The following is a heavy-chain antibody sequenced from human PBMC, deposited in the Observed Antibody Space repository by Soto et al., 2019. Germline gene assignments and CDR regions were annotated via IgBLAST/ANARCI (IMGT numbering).Heavy chain of an antibody. CDR3: AITPSIVNFLSPYDS. Sequence: ASVKVSYKDSGCTFTKFGVSWVGQAAGQGREWVGWISGYNGNTKYAQKFQGRDTMNTDTSTSTDYRELRSVRSDDRAGDYCAITPSIVNFLSPYDSWGQGSLVTVSS. CDR2: ISGYNGNT. D-gene: IGHD3-16*02. CDR1: GCTFTKFG. J-gene: IGHJ5*01. V-gene: IGHV1-18*01.